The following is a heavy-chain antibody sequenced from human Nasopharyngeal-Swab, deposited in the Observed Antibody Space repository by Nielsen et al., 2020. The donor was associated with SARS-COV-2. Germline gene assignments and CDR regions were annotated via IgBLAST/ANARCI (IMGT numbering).Heavy chain of an antibody. D-gene: IGHD3-10*01. CDR3: ARAMVRGEHDAFDI. Sequence: GESLKISCAASGFTFSSYGMHWVRQAPGKGLEWVAVIWYDGSNKYYADSVKGRFTISRDNSKNTLYLQMNSLRAEDTAVYYCARAMVRGEHDAFDIWGQGTMVTVSS. V-gene: IGHV3-33*01. CDR2: IWYDGSNK. J-gene: IGHJ3*02. CDR1: GFTFSSYG.